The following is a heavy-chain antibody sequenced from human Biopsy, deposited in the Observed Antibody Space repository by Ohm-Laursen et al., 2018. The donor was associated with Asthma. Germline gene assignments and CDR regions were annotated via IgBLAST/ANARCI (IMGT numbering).Heavy chain of an antibody. CDR2: INAAHGNT. CDR3: ARTYFDFLTGQVHDAFAM. J-gene: IGHJ3*02. Sequence: ASVKVSCKASGYTFINYAIHWVRQAPGHSLEWMGWINAAHGNTKYSQKFQGRLTISRDTSASTAYMDLSSLRSEDMAVYYCARTYFDFLTGQVHDAFAMWGQGTMVTVSS. CDR1: GYTFINYA. D-gene: IGHD3-9*01. V-gene: IGHV1-3*01.